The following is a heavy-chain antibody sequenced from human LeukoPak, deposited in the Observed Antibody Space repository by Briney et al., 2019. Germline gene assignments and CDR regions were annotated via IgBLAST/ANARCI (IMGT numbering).Heavy chain of an antibody. D-gene: IGHD3-3*02. CDR2: VSGSGGST. J-gene: IGHJ6*02. Sequence: PGGSLRLSCAASRFTFSSYGMSWVRQAPGKGLEWVSTVSGSGGSTYYADSVKGRFTISRDNSKNTVYLQMNSLRAGDTAVFYCAKTQGISLYSYYAMDVWGQGTTVTVSS. V-gene: IGHV3-23*01. CDR3: AKTQGISLYSYYAMDV. CDR1: RFTFSSYG.